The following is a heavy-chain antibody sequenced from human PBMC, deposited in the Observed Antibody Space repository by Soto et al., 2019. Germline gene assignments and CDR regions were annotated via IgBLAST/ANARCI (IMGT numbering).Heavy chain of an antibody. CDR1: GFTVSSNY. J-gene: IGHJ5*02. CDR2: IYSGGST. CDR3: ARYSSSWGGGWFDP. V-gene: IGHV3-53*04. Sequence: EVQLVESGGGLVQPGGSLRLSCAASGFTVSSNYMSWVRQAPGKGLEWVSVIYSGGSTYYADSEKGRFTISRHNSKNTLYLQMNSLRAEDTAVYYCARYSSSWGGGWFDPWGQGTLVTVSS. D-gene: IGHD6-13*01.